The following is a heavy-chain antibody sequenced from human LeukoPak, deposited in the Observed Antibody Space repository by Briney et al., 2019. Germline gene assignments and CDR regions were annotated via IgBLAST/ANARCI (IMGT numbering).Heavy chain of an antibody. V-gene: IGHV4-61*02. CDR2: IYTSGST. CDR3: ANYGDCRNFDY. Sequence: PSETLSLTCTVSGGSISSGSYYWSWIRQPAGKGLEWIGRIYTSGSTNYNPSLKSRVTISVDTSKNQFSLKLSSVTAADTAVYYCANYGDCRNFDYWGQGTLVTVSS. CDR1: GGSISSGSYY. D-gene: IGHD4-17*01. J-gene: IGHJ4*02.